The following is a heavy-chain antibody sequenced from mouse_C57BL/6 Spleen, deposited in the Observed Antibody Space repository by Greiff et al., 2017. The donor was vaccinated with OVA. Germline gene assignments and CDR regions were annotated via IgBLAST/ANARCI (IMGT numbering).Heavy chain of an antibody. V-gene: IGHV1-69*01. CDR1: GYTFTSYW. J-gene: IGHJ4*01. CDR3: ARSPIYYGNYELLYYSMDY. D-gene: IGHD2-1*01. CDR2: IDPSDSST. Sequence: VQLQQSGAELVMPGASVKLSCKASGYTFTSYWMHWVQQRPGQGLEWIGEIDPSDSSTNYNQKFKGKSTLTVDKSSSTAYMQLSSLTSEDTAVYYCARSPIYYGNYELLYYSMDYWGQGTSVTVSS.